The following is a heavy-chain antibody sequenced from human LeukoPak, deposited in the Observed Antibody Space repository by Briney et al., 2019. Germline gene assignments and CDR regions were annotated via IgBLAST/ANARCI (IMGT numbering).Heavy chain of an antibody. Sequence: GGSLRLSCAASEFTVSSNYMSWVRQAPGKGLEWVSVIYSGGSTYYADSVKGRFTISRDNSKNTLYLQMNSLRAEDTAVYYCASLTRAGYWGQGTLVTVSS. CDR1: EFTVSSNY. CDR2: IYSGGST. J-gene: IGHJ4*02. V-gene: IGHV3-53*01. CDR3: ASLTRAGY.